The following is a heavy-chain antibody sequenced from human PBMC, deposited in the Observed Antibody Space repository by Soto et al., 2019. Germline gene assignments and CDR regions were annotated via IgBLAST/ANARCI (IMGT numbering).Heavy chain of an antibody. CDR3: TTDDYISASDRIRWAY. J-gene: IGHJ4*02. CDR2: IKSKINGGTT. D-gene: IGHD3-16*02. Sequence: PGGSLRLSCAASGFTFSNAWMSWVRQAPGKGLEWVARIKSKINGGTTDHAAPVKGRFTISRDDSKNTLYLQMDSLQIEDTAVYYCTTDDYISASDRIRWAYWGQGALVTVSS. V-gene: IGHV3-15*01. CDR1: GFTFSNAW.